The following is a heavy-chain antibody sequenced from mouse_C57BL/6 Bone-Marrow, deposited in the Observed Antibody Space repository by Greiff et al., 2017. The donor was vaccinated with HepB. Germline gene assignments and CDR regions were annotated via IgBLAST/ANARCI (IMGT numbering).Heavy chain of an antibody. J-gene: IGHJ2*01. V-gene: IGHV5-12*01. CDR1: GFTFSDYY. CDR2: ISNGGGST. Sequence: EVKLVESGGGLVQPGGSLKLSCAASGFTFSDYYMYWVRQTPEKRLEWVAYISNGGGSTYYPDTVKGRFTISRDNAKNTLYLQMSRLKSEDTAMYYCARRGYSIDYWGQGTTLTVSS. D-gene: IGHD2-5*01. CDR3: ARRGYSIDY.